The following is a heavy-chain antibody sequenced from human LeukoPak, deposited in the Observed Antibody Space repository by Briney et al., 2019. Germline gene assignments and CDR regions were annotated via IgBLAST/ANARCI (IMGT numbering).Heavy chain of an antibody. J-gene: IGHJ5*02. CDR1: GFTFSSYA. Sequence: AGSLRLSCAASGFTFSSYAMHWVRQAPGKGLEYVSAISSNGGSTYYANSVKGRFTISRDNSKNTLYLQMGSLRAEDMAVYYCARDYGNGVNWFDPWGQGTLVTVSS. V-gene: IGHV3-64*01. D-gene: IGHD4-17*01. CDR3: ARDYGNGVNWFDP. CDR2: ISSNGGST.